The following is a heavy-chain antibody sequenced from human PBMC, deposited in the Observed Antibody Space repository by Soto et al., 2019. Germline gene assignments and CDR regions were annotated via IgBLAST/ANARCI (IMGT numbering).Heavy chain of an antibody. D-gene: IGHD3-10*01. CDR2: MNPNSGNT. J-gene: IGHJ6*03. Sequence: ASVKVSCKASGYTFTSYDINWVRQATGQGLEWMGWMNPNSGNTGYAQKFQGRVTMTRNTSISTAYMELSSLRSEDTAVYYCARKGTRSGYYYYCMDVWGKGTAVTVSS. V-gene: IGHV1-8*01. CDR1: GYTFTSYD. CDR3: ARKGTRSGYYYYCMDV.